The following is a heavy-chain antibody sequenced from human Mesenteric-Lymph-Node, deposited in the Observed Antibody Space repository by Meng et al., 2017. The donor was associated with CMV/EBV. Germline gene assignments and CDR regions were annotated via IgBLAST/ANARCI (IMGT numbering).Heavy chain of an antibody. D-gene: IGHD3-3*01. CDR2: IYYSGST. Sequence: SETLSLTCTVSGGSVSSGSYYWSWIRQPPGKGLEWIGYIYYSGSTNYNPSLKSRVTISVDTSKNQFSLKLSSVTAADTAVYYCARVPYDFWSGSAIWFDPWGQGTLVTVSS. V-gene: IGHV4-61*01. CDR1: GGSVSSGSYY. J-gene: IGHJ5*02. CDR3: ARVPYDFWSGSAIWFDP.